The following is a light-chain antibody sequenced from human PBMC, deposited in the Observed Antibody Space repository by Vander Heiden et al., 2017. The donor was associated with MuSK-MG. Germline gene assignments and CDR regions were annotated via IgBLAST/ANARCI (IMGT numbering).Light chain of an antibody. Sequence: DIQMIPSPASLSASVGDRVTITCRASQSISSYLNWYQQKPGKAPKLLIYAASSLPSGVPARFSGSGSGTEFTLTISSLQPEDFATYYCQQSYSTPRNTFGQGTKLEIK. CDR2: AAS. V-gene: IGKV1-39*01. CDR1: QSISSY. CDR3: QQSYSTPRNT. J-gene: IGKJ2*01.